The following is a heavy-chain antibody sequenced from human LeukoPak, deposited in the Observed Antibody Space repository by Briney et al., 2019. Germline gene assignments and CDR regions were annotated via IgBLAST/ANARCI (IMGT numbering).Heavy chain of an antibody. CDR1: GFTFSSYA. CDR2: ISSSSSTI. J-gene: IGHJ4*02. Sequence: GGSLRLSCAASGFTFSSYAVSWVRQAPGKGLEWVSYISSSSSTIYYADSVKGRFTISRDNAKNSLYLQMNSLRAEDTAVYYCARVGTMVRGVIEGFDYWGQGTLVTVSS. D-gene: IGHD3-10*01. V-gene: IGHV3-48*04. CDR3: ARVGTMVRGVIEGFDY.